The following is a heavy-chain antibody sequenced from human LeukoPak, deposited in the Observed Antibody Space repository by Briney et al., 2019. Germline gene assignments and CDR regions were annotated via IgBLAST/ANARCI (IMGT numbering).Heavy chain of an antibody. CDR1: GFTFSSYA. CDR2: ISGRGGST. J-gene: IGHJ4*02. CDR3: AKAGVVGCSGGTCYAPDY. V-gene: IGHV3-23*01. Sequence: GGSLRLSCAASGFTFSSYAMTWVRQAPGKGLEWVSAISGRGGSTYYADSVKGRFTISRDNSKNTLFLQMHSLRAEDTAVYYCAKAGVVGCSGGTCYAPDYWGQGTLVTVSS. D-gene: IGHD2-15*01.